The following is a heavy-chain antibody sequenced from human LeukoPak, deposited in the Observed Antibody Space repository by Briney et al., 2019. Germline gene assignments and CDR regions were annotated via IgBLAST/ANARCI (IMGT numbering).Heavy chain of an antibody. V-gene: IGHV1-2*02. Sequence: ASVKVSCKASGYTFTGYYMHWVRRAPGQGLGWMGWINPNSGGTNYARKFQGRVTMTRDTSISTAYMELSRLRSDDTAVYYCALIAAPPFDYWGQGTLVTVSS. D-gene: IGHD6-6*01. CDR2: INPNSGGT. CDR1: GYTFTGYY. CDR3: ALIAAPPFDY. J-gene: IGHJ4*02.